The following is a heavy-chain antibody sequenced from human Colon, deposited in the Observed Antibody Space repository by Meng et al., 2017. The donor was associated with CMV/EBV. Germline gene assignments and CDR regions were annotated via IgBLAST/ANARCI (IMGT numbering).Heavy chain of an antibody. V-gene: IGHV3-23*01. J-gene: IGHJ4*02. D-gene: IGHD1-14*01. Sequence: GESLKISCTASGFTFRTYAMSWVRQAPGKGLEWVSGITNSGVRTYYADSVKGRFTVSRDNSRNTLHLQMNSLRAEDTAFYYCITEAPGGDYWGQGTLVTVSS. CDR2: ITNSGVRT. CDR1: GFTFRTYA. CDR3: ITEAPGGDY.